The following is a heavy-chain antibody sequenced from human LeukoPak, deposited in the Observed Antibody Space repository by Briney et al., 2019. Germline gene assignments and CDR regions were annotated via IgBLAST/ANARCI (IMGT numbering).Heavy chain of an antibody. Sequence: GGSLRLSCAASGFTISSNYMSWVRQAPGKGLEWVSVIYSDDTTYYADSVKGRFSISRDNSKNTLYLQMNSLRAEDTAVYFCARDIGGWQQWVAFDHWGQGALVSVSS. CDR1: GFTISSNY. CDR3: ARDIGGWQQWVAFDH. CDR2: IYSDDTT. V-gene: IGHV3-66*01. J-gene: IGHJ4*02. D-gene: IGHD6-19*01.